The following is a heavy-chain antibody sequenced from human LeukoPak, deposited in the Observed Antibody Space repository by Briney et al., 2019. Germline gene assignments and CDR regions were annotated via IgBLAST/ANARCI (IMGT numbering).Heavy chain of an antibody. D-gene: IGHD3-16*01. CDR1: GGSISSYY. CDR2: IYYSGST. V-gene: IGHV4-59*01. CDR3: TRGAGWLIDY. J-gene: IGHJ4*02. Sequence: PSETLSLTCTVSGGSISSYYWSWIRQPPGKGLEWIGYIYYSGSTNYNPSLKSRVTISVDTSKNQFSLKLNSMTTADTAVYYCTRGAGWLIDYWGQGILVTVSS.